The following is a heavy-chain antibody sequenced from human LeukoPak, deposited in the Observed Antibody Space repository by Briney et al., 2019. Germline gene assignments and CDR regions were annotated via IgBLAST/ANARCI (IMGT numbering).Heavy chain of an antibody. J-gene: IGHJ4*02. CDR3: ARDGPYCSGGSCFDY. CDR2: IYYSGST. D-gene: IGHD2-15*01. Sequence: SETLSLTCTVSGDSISSSVYYWSWIRQHPGKGLEWIGYIYYSGSTYYNPSLTSRVTISVDTSKNQFPLKLTSVTAADTAIYYCARDGPYCSGGSCFDYWGQGTLVTVSS. CDR1: GDSISSSVYY. V-gene: IGHV4-31*03.